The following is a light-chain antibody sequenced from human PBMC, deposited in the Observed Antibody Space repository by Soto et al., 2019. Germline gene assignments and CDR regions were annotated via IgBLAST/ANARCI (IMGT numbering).Light chain of an antibody. J-gene: IGKJ3*01. CDR3: QQYNSAPFT. CDR2: GAS. CDR1: QGISDY. Sequence: DIQMTQSPSSLSASVGDRVTITCRASQGISDYLAWYQQKPGKVPKFLIYGASTLQSGVPSRFSGSRSGTDFTLTISSLQSEDVATYYCQQYNSAPFTFGPGTKVDSK. V-gene: IGKV1-27*01.